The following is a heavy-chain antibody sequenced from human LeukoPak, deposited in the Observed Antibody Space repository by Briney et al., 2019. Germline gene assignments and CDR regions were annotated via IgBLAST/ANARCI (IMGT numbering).Heavy chain of an antibody. CDR1: GFTFSSYD. Sequence: QPGGSLRLSCAASGFTFSSYDMHWVRQATGKGLEWVSGIDTVGDTYYPGSVKGRFTISRENAKNSLYLQMNSLRAGDTAVYYCARVHSSGYYGDAFDIWGQGTMVTVSS. J-gene: IGHJ3*02. D-gene: IGHD3-22*01. CDR3: ARVHSSGYYGDAFDI. CDR2: IDTVGDT. V-gene: IGHV3-13*01.